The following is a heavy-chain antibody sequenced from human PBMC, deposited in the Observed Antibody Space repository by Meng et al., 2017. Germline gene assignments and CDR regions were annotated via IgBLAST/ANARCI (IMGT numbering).Heavy chain of an antibody. CDR1: GFTFSSYW. Sequence: GESLKISCAASGFTFSSYWMHWVRQAPGKGLVWVSRINSDGSSTYYADSVKGRFTISRDNSKNTLYLQMNSLRAEDTAVYYCASPYSSKDVWGQGTTVTVSS. CDR3: ASPYSSKDV. J-gene: IGHJ6*02. D-gene: IGHD6-13*01. V-gene: IGHV3-74*01. CDR2: INSDGSST.